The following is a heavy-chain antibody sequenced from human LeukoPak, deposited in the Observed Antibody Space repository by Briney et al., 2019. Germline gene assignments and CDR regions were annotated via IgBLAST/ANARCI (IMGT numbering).Heavy chain of an antibody. Sequence: SGGSLRLSCAASGFTFSDYYMSWIRQAPGKGLEWVAFIRNDLSNENYADSFMGRFILSRDNSKNTLYLQINNLRPEDTAVYYCAKDSSHWSFDWWGQGTLVTVSS. V-gene: IGHV3-30*02. D-gene: IGHD6-13*01. CDR1: GFTFSDYY. J-gene: IGHJ4*02. CDR2: IRNDLSNE. CDR3: AKDSSHWSFDW.